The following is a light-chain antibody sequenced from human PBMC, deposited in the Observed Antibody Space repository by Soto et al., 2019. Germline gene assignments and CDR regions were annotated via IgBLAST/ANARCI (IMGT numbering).Light chain of an antibody. V-gene: IGLV1-44*01. CDR3: ATCDDSLNGVV. CDR2: SND. Sequence: QSVLTQPPSASGTPGQRVSISCSGGSSNIGTNTVNWYQHLPGTAPKLLIFSNDERPSGVPDRFSGSKSGTSASLAISGLQSDDEADYYCATCDDSLNGVVFGGGTKLTVL. J-gene: IGLJ2*01. CDR1: SSNIGTNT.